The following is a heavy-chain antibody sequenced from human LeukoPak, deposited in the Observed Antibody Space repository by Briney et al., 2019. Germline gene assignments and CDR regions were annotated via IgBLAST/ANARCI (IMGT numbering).Heavy chain of an antibody. CDR1: GGTFSSYA. Sequence: GASVKVSCKASGGTFSSYAISWVRQAPRQGLEWMGGIIPIFGTANYAQKFQGRVTITADESTSTAYMELSSLRSEDTAVYYCARECSSTSCFDYWGQGTLVTVSS. D-gene: IGHD2-2*01. J-gene: IGHJ4*02. CDR3: ARECSSTSCFDY. V-gene: IGHV1-69*01. CDR2: IIPIFGTA.